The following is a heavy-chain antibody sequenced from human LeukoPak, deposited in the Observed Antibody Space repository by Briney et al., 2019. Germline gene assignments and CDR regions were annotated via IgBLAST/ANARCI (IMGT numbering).Heavy chain of an antibody. CDR1: GGSFSDYY. Sequence: TSETLSLTCAVYGGSFSDYYWSWLRQPPGKGLEWVGEISHSGSTNYNPSLKSRVTISVDTSKNQFSLKLSSVTAADTAVYYCARGAIIAVAGNPYFDYWGQGNLITVSS. D-gene: IGHD6-19*01. CDR2: ISHSGST. J-gene: IGHJ4*02. V-gene: IGHV4-34*01. CDR3: ARGAIIAVAGNPYFDY.